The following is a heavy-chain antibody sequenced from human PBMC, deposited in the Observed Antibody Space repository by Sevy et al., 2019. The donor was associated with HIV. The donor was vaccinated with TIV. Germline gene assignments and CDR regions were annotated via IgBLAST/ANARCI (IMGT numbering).Heavy chain of an antibody. J-gene: IGHJ6*02. CDR2: ISYDGSNK. Sequence: GGSLRLSSAASGFRFINHAIHWVRQAPGKGLEWVAVISYDGSNKYYADSVKGRFTISRDTFKSTVYLEMDSLRGDDTAVYYCARDLYSGYADYYYYGMDVWGQGTTVTVSS. CDR1: GFRFINHA. D-gene: IGHD5-12*01. CDR3: ARDLYSGYADYYYYGMDV. V-gene: IGHV3-30*04.